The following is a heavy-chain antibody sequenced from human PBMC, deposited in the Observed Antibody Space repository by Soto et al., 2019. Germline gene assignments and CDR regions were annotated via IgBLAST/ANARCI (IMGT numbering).Heavy chain of an antibody. V-gene: IGHV4-31*11. CDR1: GGSISSGYDY. CDR3: ARAWQNYYDSSGSQRIWFDP. J-gene: IGHJ5*02. CDR2: ISYRGST. D-gene: IGHD3-22*01. Sequence: SDTLSLTCAVSGGSISSGYDYWSWLRQHPGKDLEWLGYISYRGSTYYNPSLNSRVTISADTSRNQFSLELTSVIAADTAVYYCARAWQNYYDSSGSQRIWFDPWGQGTLVTIS.